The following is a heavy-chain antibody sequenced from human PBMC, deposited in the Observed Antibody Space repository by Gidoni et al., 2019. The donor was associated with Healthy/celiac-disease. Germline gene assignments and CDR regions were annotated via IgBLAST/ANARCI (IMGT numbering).Heavy chain of an antibody. V-gene: IGHV4-34*01. D-gene: IGHD3-10*01. J-gene: IGHJ5*02. CDR2: ISHSGST. CDR1: GGSFSGYY. CDR3: AISRTSRTPGYNWFDP. Sequence: QVQLQQWGAGLLKPSETLSLTCAVYGGSFSGYYWSWLRQPPGKGLEWIGEISHSGSTNYNLSLKSRVTISVDTSKNQFSLKLSSVTAADTAVYYCAISRTSRTPGYNWFDPWGQGTLVTVSS.